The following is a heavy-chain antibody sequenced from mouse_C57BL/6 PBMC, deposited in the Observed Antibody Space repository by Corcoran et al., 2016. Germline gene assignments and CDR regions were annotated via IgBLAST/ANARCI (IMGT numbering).Heavy chain of an antibody. CDR2: INPNNGGT. CDR1: GYTFTDYY. Sequence: EVQLQQSGPELVKPGASVKISCKASGYTFTDYYMNWVKQSHGKSLEWIGDINPNNGGTSYNQKFKGKVTLTVDKSSSTAYMELRSLTSEDSAVYYCARNYGSRVYYFDYWGQGTTLTVSS. CDR3: ARNYGSRVYYFDY. V-gene: IGHV1-26*01. J-gene: IGHJ2*01. D-gene: IGHD1-1*01.